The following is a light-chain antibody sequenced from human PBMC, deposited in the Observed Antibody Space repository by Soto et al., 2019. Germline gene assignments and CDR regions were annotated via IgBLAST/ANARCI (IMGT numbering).Light chain of an antibody. CDR1: QSISSW. V-gene: IGKV1-5*01. CDR3: QQGTT. Sequence: DIQMTQSPSTLSASVGDRVTITCRASQSISSWLAGYQQKPGKAPKLLIYDASSMESGVPSRFSGSGSGTEFTRTISGMQPEDFATYYGQQGTTFGQGTKVEIK. J-gene: IGKJ1*01. CDR2: DAS.